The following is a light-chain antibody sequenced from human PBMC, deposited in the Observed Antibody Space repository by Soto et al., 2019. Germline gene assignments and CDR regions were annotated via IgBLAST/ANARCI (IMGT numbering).Light chain of an antibody. CDR2: DNL. CDR3: GTWESSRNWV. Sequence: QSVLTQSPSVSAAPGQTVSISCSGTSSNIENNYVTWYQVLPKTAPKLLIYDNLKRPSGIPDRFSGSKSGTSASLVITGLQTGAEADYYCGTWESSRNWVFGGGTKLTVL. J-gene: IGLJ3*02. V-gene: IGLV1-51*01. CDR1: SSNIENNY.